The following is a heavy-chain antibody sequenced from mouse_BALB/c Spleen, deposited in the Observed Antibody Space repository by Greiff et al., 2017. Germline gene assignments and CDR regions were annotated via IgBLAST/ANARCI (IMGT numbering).Heavy chain of an antibody. CDR3: ARDGYDVLAY. Sequence: VKLVESGPGLVAPSQSLSITCTVSGFSLTSYGVHWVRQPPGKGLEWLGVIWAGGSTNYNSALMSRLSISKDNSKSQVFLKMNSLQTDDTAMYYCARDGYDVLAYWGQGTLVTVSA. V-gene: IGHV2-9*02. CDR1: GFSLTSYG. J-gene: IGHJ3*01. CDR2: IWAGGST. D-gene: IGHD2-2*01.